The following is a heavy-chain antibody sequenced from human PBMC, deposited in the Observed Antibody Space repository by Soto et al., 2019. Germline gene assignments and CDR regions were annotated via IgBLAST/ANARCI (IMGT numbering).Heavy chain of an antibody. CDR2: ISYDGSNK. CDR1: GFTVSSYG. CDR3: AKDPLFDY. J-gene: IGHJ4*02. V-gene: IGHV3-30*18. Sequence: LRLSCAASGFTVSSYGMHWVRQAPGKGLEWVAVISYDGSNKYYADSVKGRFTISRDNSKNTLYLQMNSLRAEDTAVYYCAKDPLFDYWGQGTLVTVSS.